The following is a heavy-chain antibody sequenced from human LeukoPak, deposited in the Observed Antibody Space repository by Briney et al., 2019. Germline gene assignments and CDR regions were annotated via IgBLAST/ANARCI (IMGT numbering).Heavy chain of an antibody. V-gene: IGHV3-48*02. CDR1: GFTFSNYA. CDR3: ARDAMGYYYYGMDV. CDR2: ISSSSSTI. J-gene: IGHJ6*02. D-gene: IGHD1-26*01. Sequence: GGSLRLSCAASGFTFSNYAMNWVRQAPGKGLEWVSYISSSSSTIYYADSVKGRFTISRDNAKNSLYLQMNSLRDEDTAVYYCARDAMGYYYYGMDVWGQGTTVTVSS.